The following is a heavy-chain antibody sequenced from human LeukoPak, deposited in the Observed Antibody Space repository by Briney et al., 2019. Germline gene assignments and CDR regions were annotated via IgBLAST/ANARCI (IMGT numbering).Heavy chain of an antibody. J-gene: IGHJ4*02. D-gene: IGHD6-13*01. CDR1: GFTFSSYG. Sequence: GGSLRLSCAASGFTFSSYGMHWVRQAPGKGLEWVAVISYDGSNKYYADSVKGRFTISRDNSKNTLYLQMNSLRAEDTAVYYCASDFSSSWYIEYYFDYWGQGTLVTVSS. CDR3: ASDFSSSWYIEYYFDY. CDR2: ISYDGSNK. V-gene: IGHV3-30*03.